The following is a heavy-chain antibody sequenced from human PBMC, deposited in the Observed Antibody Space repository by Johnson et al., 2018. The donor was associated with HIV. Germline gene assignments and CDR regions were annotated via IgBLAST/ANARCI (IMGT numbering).Heavy chain of an antibody. J-gene: IGHJ3*01. CDR3: TTGSGIDGLCYAFDV. D-gene: IGHD3-3*01. Sequence: VQLVESGGGFVKPEGSLRLSCAASGFTFKNAWMHWVRQAPGKGLEWIGRIKSKYHDETTDYAAPVKGRFAISRDDSKNTVYLQMNSLKAEDTAVYYCTTGSGIDGLCYAFDVWGQGTMVTVSS. CDR1: GFTFKNAW. CDR2: IKSKYHDETT. V-gene: IGHV3-15*01.